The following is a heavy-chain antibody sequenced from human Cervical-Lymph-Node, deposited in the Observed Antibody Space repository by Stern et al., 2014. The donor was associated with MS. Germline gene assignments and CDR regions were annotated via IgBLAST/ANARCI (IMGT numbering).Heavy chain of an antibody. J-gene: IGHJ4*02. V-gene: IGHV1-69*01. CDR3: ARLIYGDYES. D-gene: IGHD4-17*01. CDR1: GDTFSTFA. CDR2: IIPMFGTA. Sequence: VQLVQSGAEVKRPGASVKVSCKASGDTFSTFAISWVRQDPGQGLECMVSIIPMFGTATYAQKYQDRVAITADESTSTAYMELSSLTSNDTAVYYCARLIYGDYESWGQGTLVTVSS.